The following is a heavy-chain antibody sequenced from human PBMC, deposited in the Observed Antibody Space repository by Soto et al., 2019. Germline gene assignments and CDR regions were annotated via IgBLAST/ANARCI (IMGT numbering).Heavy chain of an antibody. D-gene: IGHD2-15*01. CDR2: INPESGNP. V-gene: IGHV1-2*02. CDR3: ASEDCRNTNCLKGFDY. Sequence: ASVKVSCKASGYTFTDYYTHWVRQAPGQGFEWVGGINPESGNPKYVPKFQGRVTVTRDTSTSTAYMELNRLTSDDTAVYYCASEDCRNTNCLKGFDYWGQGTLVTVSS. J-gene: IGHJ4*02. CDR1: GYTFTDYY.